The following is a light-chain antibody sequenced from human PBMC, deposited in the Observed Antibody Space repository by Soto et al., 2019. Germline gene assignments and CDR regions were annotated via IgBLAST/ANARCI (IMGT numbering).Light chain of an antibody. Sequence: EIVLTQSPGTLSLSPWERATLSCRTSQSVRSSLAWYQQKPGQAPRLLIDGASTRAAGIPPRFSGSGSGTEFTLTISSLQSEDFAVYYCQQYNKWPLTFGGGTKVDIK. CDR3: QQYNKWPLT. J-gene: IGKJ4*01. CDR1: QSVRSS. V-gene: IGKV3-15*01. CDR2: GAS.